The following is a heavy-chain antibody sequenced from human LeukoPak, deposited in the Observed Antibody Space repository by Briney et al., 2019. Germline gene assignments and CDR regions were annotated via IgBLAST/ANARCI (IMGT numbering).Heavy chain of an antibody. Sequence: GGSLRLSCAVPGFTVSSNYMNWVRQAPGKGLEWVSVMYSGGSTYYADSVKGRFTISRDNSKNTLYLQMNNLRAEDTAVYFCERERADDSGIQWGQGTLVTVSS. CDR2: MYSGGST. V-gene: IGHV3-53*01. CDR1: GFTVSSNY. J-gene: IGHJ4*02. CDR3: ERERADDSGIQ. D-gene: IGHD3-22*01.